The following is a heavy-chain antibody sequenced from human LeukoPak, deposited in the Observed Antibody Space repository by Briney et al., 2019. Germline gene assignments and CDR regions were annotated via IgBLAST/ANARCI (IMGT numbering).Heavy chain of an antibody. CDR2: ISANGGET. CDR1: GSTFSIYA. D-gene: IGHD3-3*01. J-gene: IGHJ4*02. Sequence: GGSLRLSCAASGSTFSIYAMNWFAQAPGKGLEWFSSISANGGETHYADSVKGRFTIYRDNSKSTLYLHTDNATDYDTVGYASAKRYYDFTLDYWGQGTLVTVSS. V-gene: IGHV3-23*01. CDR3: AKRYYDFTLDY.